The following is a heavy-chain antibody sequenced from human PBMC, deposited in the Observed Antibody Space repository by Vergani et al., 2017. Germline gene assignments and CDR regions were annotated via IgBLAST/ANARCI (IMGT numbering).Heavy chain of an antibody. J-gene: IGHJ4*02. CDR1: GGSISSYY. CDR2: IYTSGST. V-gene: IGHV4-4*09. D-gene: IGHD5-12*01. CDR3: ARHSYDAYFDY. Sequence: QVQLQESGPGLVKPSETLSLTCTVSGGSISSYYWSWIRQPPGKGLEWIGYIYTSGSTNYNPSLKSRVTISVDTSKNQFSLKLSSVTAADPAVYYCARHSYDAYFDYWGQGTLVTVSS.